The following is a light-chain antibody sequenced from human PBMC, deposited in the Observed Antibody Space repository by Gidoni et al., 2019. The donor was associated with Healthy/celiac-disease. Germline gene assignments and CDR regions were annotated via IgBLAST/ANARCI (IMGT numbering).Light chain of an antibody. CDR3: QQYGSSSWT. CDR2: GAS. J-gene: IGKJ1*01. V-gene: IGKV3-20*01. CDR1: QSVSSSY. Sequence: LVFTQSPGTLSFSPGERATLSCRASQSVSSSYLAWYQQKPGQAPRLLIYGASSRDTGIPDRFSGSGSGTDFTLTISRLEPEDFAVYYCQQYGSSSWTFGQGTKVEIK.